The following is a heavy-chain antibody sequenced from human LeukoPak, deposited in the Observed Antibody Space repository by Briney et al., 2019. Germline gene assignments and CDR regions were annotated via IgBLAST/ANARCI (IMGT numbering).Heavy chain of an antibody. Sequence: ASVKVSCKASGYTFTSYDINWVRQATGQGLEWMGWMNPNSGNTGYAQKFQGRVTMTRNTSISTAYMELSSLRSEDTAVYYCARGCRPYYYGSGSYSDWGQGTPVTVSS. CDR2: MNPNSGNT. J-gene: IGHJ4*02. CDR3: ARGCRPYYYGSGSYSD. CDR1: GYTFTSYD. V-gene: IGHV1-8*01. D-gene: IGHD3-10*01.